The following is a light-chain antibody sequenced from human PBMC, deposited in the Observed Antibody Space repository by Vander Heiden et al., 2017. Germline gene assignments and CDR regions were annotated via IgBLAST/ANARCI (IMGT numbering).Light chain of an antibody. V-gene: IGKV3-15*01. CDR2: GAS. CDR3: QQYNGWPPKWT. Sequence: EIVMTQSPATLSVPPGERATLSCRASQSVSIDLAWYQQKPGQAPRLLIHGASTRATGIPARLSGSGSGTEFTLTIISLKSEDFELYDCQQYNGWPPKWTFGQGTKVEIK. J-gene: IGKJ1*01. CDR1: QSVSID.